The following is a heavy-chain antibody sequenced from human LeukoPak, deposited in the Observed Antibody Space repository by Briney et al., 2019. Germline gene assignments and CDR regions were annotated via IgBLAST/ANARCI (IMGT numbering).Heavy chain of an antibody. CDR3: VKDMTYGDGKWEFDL. V-gene: IGHV3-23*03. CDR2: LYADGSVT. J-gene: IGHJ5*02. CDR1: GFFLTSYA. D-gene: IGHD2-21*02. Sequence: GGSLRLSCVGSGFFLTSYATSWVRLTPGKGLQWVAGLYADGSVTQYKDAVKGLFTISRDTSKNTLYLQMNSLRDDDTALYYCVKDMTYGDGKWEFDLWGQGTPVTVSS.